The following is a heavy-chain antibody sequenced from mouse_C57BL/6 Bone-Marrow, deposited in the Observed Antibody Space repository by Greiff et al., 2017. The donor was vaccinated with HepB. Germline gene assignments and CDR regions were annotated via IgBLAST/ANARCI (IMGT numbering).Heavy chain of an antibody. V-gene: IGHV1-42*01. CDR1: GYSFTGYY. CDR2: INPSTGGT. CDR3: ARGAGSYYFDY. Sequence: VQLQQSGPELVKPGASVKISCKASGYSFTGYYMNWVKQSPEKSLEWIGEINPSTGGTTYNQKFKAKATLTVDKSSSTAYMQLKSLTSEDSAVYYCARGAGSYYFDYGGQGTTLTVSS. J-gene: IGHJ2*01. D-gene: IGHD4-1*01.